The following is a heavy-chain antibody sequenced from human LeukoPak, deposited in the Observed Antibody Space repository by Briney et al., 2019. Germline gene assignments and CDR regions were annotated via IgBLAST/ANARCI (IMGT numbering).Heavy chain of an antibody. Sequence: ASXKVSCKASGYTFTNYDINWVRQATGQGLEWMGWMIPNSGNTGYEQKFQGRVTISRNTSISTVYMELSSLRSDDTAVYYCARGSAYGDFDYWGQGTLVTVSS. CDR3: ARGSAYGDFDY. CDR1: GYTFTNYD. V-gene: IGHV1-8*03. D-gene: IGHD4-17*01. J-gene: IGHJ4*02. CDR2: MIPNSGNT.